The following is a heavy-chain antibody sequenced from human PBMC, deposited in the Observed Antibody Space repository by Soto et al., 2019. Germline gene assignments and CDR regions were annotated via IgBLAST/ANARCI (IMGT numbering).Heavy chain of an antibody. J-gene: IGHJ4*02. Sequence: SGPTLVNPTQTLTLTCTFSGFSFTTAGVAVGWIRQTPGGALEWLTLIYYNDDRRFSPSLKTRLTITGDTSKNQVVLSLTNVDPGDTATYFCAHSDGGYEIIYFDFWGQGIPVTVS. V-gene: IGHV2-5*01. CDR2: IYYNDDR. CDR1: GFSFTTAGVA. D-gene: IGHD5-12*01. CDR3: AHSDGGYEIIYFDF.